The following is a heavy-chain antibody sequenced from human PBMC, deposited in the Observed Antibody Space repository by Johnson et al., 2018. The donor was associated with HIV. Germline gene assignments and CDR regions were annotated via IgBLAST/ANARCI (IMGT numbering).Heavy chain of an antibody. CDR3: TTDLRVTTSLRAFDI. D-gene: IGHD4-17*01. CDR1: GFTSSNAW. Sequence: VQPVESGGGLVQPGGSPRLSCASSGFTSSNAWMSWVRQAPGKGLEWVGRIKSKTDGGTTDYAAPVKGRFTISRDDSKNTLYLQMNSLKTEDTAVYYCTTDLRVTTSLRAFDIWDQGTMVTVSS. V-gene: IGHV3-15*01. J-gene: IGHJ3*02. CDR2: IKSKTDGGTT.